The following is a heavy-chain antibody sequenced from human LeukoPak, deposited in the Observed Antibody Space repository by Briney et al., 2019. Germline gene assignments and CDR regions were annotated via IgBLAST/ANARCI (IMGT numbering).Heavy chain of an antibody. CDR3: AGHHQAYSRTY. Sequence: PGGSLRLSCAASGLTFTNFVMYWVRQAPGKGLVWVSRINTDGGDTTYADSVKGRFTMSRDNAKNTLYLQMNTLRAEDTAVYYCAGHHQAYSRTYWGQGTLVTVSS. V-gene: IGHV3-74*01. CDR2: INTDGGDT. J-gene: IGHJ4*02. CDR1: GLTFTNFV. D-gene: IGHD6-13*01.